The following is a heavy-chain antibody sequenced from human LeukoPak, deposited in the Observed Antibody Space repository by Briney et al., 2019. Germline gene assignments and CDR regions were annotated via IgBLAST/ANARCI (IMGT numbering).Heavy chain of an antibody. J-gene: IGHJ5*02. CDR3: ARGSSWSPNGLDP. CDR2: ISHGGGSM. CDR1: GFRFNSYS. V-gene: IGHV3-48*04. D-gene: IGHD6-13*01. Sequence: GGSLRLSCVASGFRFNSYSMNWVRQAPGKGLEWISYISHGGGSMFFGDSVKGRFTISRDDAKNSVYLQMDSLSAEDTAVYYCARGSSWSPNGLDPWGQGTLVTVSS.